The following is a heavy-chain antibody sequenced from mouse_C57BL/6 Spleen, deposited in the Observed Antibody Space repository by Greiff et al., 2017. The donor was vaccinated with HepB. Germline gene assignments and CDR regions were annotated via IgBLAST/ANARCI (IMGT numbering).Heavy chain of an antibody. CDR3: ARRGHYYGSSSHFDY. Sequence: DVKLVESGGDLVKPGGSLKLSCAASGFTFSSYGMSWVRQTPDKRLEWVATISSGGSYTYYPDSVKGRFTISRDNAKNTLYLQMSSLKSEDTAMYYCARRGHYYGSSSHFDYWGQGTTLTVSS. CDR2: ISSGGSYT. CDR1: GFTFSSYG. J-gene: IGHJ2*01. V-gene: IGHV5-6*02. D-gene: IGHD1-1*01.